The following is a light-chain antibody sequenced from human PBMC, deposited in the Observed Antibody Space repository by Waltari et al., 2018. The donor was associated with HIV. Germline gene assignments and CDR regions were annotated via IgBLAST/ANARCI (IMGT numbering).Light chain of an antibody. V-gene: IGLV2-14*03. J-gene: IGLJ3*02. CDR3: ASFTGDDTLL. Sequence: SAVTQPASVSGLPGQSITISCTGGDSDFGLYNFVSWYQQHPGRVPRLILYDVDSRAPVISDRFSGSRSGPTASLNISRLRAEDEADYYCASFTGDDTLLFGGGTKVTVL. CDR2: DVD. CDR1: DSDFGLYNF.